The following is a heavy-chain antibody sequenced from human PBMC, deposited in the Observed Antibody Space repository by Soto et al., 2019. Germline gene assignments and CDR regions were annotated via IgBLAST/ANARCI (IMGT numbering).Heavy chain of an antibody. CDR2: ISSSSSYI. J-gene: IGHJ6*02. Sequence: GSLRLSCAASGFTFSSYSMNWVRQAPGKGLEWVSSISSSSSYIYYADSVKGRFTISRDNAKNSLYLQMNSLRAEDTAVYYCARDRYCSSTSCYGHYYYYYGMDVWGQGTTVTVSS. CDR1: GFTFSSYS. D-gene: IGHD2-2*01. CDR3: ARDRYCSSTSCYGHYYYYYGMDV. V-gene: IGHV3-21*01.